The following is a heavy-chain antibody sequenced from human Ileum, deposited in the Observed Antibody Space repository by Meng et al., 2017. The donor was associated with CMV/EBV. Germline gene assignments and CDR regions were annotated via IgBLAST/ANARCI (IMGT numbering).Heavy chain of an antibody. CDR2: IGAYNGNT. V-gene: IGHV1-18*01. CDR3: ARDLDSGRVSSDLILVPPSTRLFDY. J-gene: IGHJ4*02. Sequence: WVRQVPGRGLEWMGWIGAYNGNTNYAPKFQGRVTMTTDTRTATAYMELRSLRSDDTAFYYCARDLDSGRVSSDLILVPPSTRLFDYWGQGTLVTVSS. D-gene: IGHD2/OR15-2a*01.